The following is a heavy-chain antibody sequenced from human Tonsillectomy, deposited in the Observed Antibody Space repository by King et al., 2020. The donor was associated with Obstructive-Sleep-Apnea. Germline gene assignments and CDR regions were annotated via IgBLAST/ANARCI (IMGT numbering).Heavy chain of an antibody. J-gene: IGHJ4*02. CDR1: GYSFTSYW. V-gene: IGHV5-10-1*01. D-gene: IGHD3-10*01. Sequence: VQLVQSGAEVKKPGESLRISCKSSGYSFTSYWISWVRQMPGKGLEWMGRSDPSDSYTTYSPSFQGHVTISADKSISTAYLQWSSLKASDTAMYYCTRLEGSGSYLFDYWGQGTLVTVSS. CDR3: TRLEGSGSYLFDY. CDR2: SDPSDSYT.